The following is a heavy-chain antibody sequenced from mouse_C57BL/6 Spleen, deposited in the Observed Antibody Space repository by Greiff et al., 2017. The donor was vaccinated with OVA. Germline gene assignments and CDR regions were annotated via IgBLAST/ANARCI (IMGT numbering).Heavy chain of an antibody. Sequence: ESGGDLVKPGGSLKLSCAASGFTFSSYGMSWVRQTPDKRLEWVATISSGGSYTYYPDSVKGRFTISRDNAKNTLYLQMSSLKSEDTAMYYCARPTTVVAEYYFDYWGQGTTLTVSS. CDR1: GFTFSSYG. CDR3: ARPTTVVAEYYFDY. V-gene: IGHV5-6*01. J-gene: IGHJ2*01. CDR2: ISSGGSYT. D-gene: IGHD1-1*01.